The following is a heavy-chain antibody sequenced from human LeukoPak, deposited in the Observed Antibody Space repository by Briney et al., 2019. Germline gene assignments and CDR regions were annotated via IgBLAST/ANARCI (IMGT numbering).Heavy chain of an antibody. CDR2: ISSSSSTT. Sequence: GGSLRLSCAASGFTFSSYSMNWVRQAPGKGLEWVSYISSSSSTTYYADSVKGRFTISRDNSKNTLYLQMNSLRAEDTAVYYCAKDTTFGAYCGGDCSSYYFDYWGQGTLVTVSS. CDR3: AKDTTFGAYCGGDCSSYYFDY. CDR1: GFTFSSYS. J-gene: IGHJ4*02. D-gene: IGHD2-21*01. V-gene: IGHV3-48*01.